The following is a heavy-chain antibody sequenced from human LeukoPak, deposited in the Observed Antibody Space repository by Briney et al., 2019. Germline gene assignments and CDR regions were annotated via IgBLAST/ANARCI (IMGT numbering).Heavy chain of an antibody. CDR2: VYNSGTT. Sequence: SETLSLICNVSGISIGSHYWSWFRQSPGMGLEWIGCVYNSGTTTYHPSLTRRVSISVDLSANQYSLKMTSVTAADTAIYYCARDAFWGQGILVTVSS. J-gene: IGHJ4*02. V-gene: IGHV4-59*11. CDR1: GISIGSHY. CDR3: ARDAF.